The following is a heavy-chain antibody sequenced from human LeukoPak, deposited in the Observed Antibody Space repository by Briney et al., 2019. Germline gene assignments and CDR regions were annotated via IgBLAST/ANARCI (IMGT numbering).Heavy chain of an antibody. CDR1: GFTFSSYS. D-gene: IGHD2-2*01. CDR3: PRPSYTSLGLFSGLDV. V-gene: IGHV3-21*01. J-gene: IGHJ6*02. Sequence: GGSLRLSCAASGFTFSSYSMNWVRQAPGKGLEWVSSISSSGSFIYYADSVKGRFTISRDNAKSSLYLQMSSLRAEDTAVYYCPRPSYTSLGLFSGLDVWGQGTTVTVSS. CDR2: ISSSGSFI.